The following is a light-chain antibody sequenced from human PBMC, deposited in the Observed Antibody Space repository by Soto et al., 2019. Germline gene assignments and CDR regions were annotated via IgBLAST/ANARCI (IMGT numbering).Light chain of an antibody. Sequence: QSALTQPASVSGSPGQSITISCTGTSSDVGAYNYVSWYQQHPGKAPKLMIFEVSDRPSGVSNRFSGSKSGNTASLAISGIQAEAEADYYCSSYTSGNTLVFGGGTKLTVL. CDR3: SSYTSGNTLV. CDR1: SSDVGAYNY. V-gene: IGLV2-14*01. J-gene: IGLJ2*01. CDR2: EVS.